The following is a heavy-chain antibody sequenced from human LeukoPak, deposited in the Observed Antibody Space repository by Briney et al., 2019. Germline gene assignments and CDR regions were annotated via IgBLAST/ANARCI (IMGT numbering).Heavy chain of an antibody. CDR2: IYYSGST. CDR3: ARARAVAGFSRMGYFDY. D-gene: IGHD6-19*01. CDR1: GGSISSYY. J-gene: IGHJ4*02. Sequence: PSETLSLTCTVSGGSISSYYWSWIRQPPGKGREGSGYIYYSGSTNDNPSLKSRATISVDTSKNEFSLQLSSVTAADPAVYYCARARAVAGFSRMGYFDYWGQGTLVTVSS. V-gene: IGHV4-59*01.